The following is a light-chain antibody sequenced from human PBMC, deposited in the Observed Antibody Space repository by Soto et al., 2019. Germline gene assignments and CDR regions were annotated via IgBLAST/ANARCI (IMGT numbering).Light chain of an antibody. Sequence: QSALTQPASVSGSPGQSITISCTETNSDVDNSNFVAWYQQHPGEVPKLIMYDGIKRPSGVSNRFSGSKSDNTALLTISGIQPEDEADYYCSPYGGTLFGGGTKVTVL. V-gene: IGLV2-23*01. CDR1: NSDVDNSNF. CDR3: SPYGGTL. CDR2: DGI. J-gene: IGLJ2*01.